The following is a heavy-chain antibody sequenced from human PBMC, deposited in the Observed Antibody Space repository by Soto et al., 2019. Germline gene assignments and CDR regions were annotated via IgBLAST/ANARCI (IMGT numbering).Heavy chain of an antibody. CDR1: GFTFSSYE. CDR2: ISSSGSTI. D-gene: IGHD3-22*01. CDR3: ARGNYSDSKVLLDY. Sequence: GGSLRLSCAASGFTFSSYEMNWVRQAPGKGLEWVSYISSSGSTIYYADSVKGRFTISRDNAKNSLYLQMNSLRAEDTAVYYCARGNYSDSKVLLDYWGQGTLVTVSS. V-gene: IGHV3-48*03. J-gene: IGHJ4*02.